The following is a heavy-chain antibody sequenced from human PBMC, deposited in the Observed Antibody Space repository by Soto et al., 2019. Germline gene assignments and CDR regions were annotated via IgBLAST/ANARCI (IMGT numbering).Heavy chain of an antibody. Sequence: PSETLSLTCAVYGGSFSGYYWSWIRQPPGKGLEWIGEINHSGSTNYNPSLKSRVTISVDTSKNQFSLKLSSVTAADTAVYYCARGLVVYYGMDVWGQGTTVTVSS. V-gene: IGHV4-34*01. CDR1: GGSFSGYY. J-gene: IGHJ6*02. CDR2: INHSGST. CDR3: ARGLVVYYGMDV. D-gene: IGHD2-15*01.